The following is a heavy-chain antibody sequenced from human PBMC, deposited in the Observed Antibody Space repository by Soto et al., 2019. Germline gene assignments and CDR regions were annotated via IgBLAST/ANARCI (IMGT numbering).Heavy chain of an antibody. V-gene: IGHV3-30-3*01. CDR1: GFTFSSYA. Sequence: QVQLVESGGGVVQPGRSLRLSCAASGFTFSSYAMHWVRQAPGKGLEWVAVISYDGSNKYYADSVKGRFTISRDNYKNTLYLQMNSLKAEDTAVYYCARNIRGYSGYDSSYFDYWGQGTLVTVSS. CDR3: ARNIRGYSGYDSSYFDY. CDR2: ISYDGSNK. D-gene: IGHD5-12*01. J-gene: IGHJ4*02.